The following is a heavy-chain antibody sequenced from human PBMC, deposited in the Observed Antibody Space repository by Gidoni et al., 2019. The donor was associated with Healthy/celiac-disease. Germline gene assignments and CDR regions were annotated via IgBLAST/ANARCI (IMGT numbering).Heavy chain of an antibody. CDR2: ISGSGGST. J-gene: IGHJ4*02. CDR1: GFTFSSYA. CDR3: AKGRDYYDSSGYYY. D-gene: IGHD3-22*01. V-gene: IGHV3-23*01. Sequence: EVQLLESGGGLVQPGGSLRLSCAASGFTFSSYAMSWVRQAPGKGLEWVSAISGSGGSTYYADSVKGRFTISRDNSKNTLYLQMNSMRAEDTAVYYCAKGRDYYDSSGYYYWGQGTLVTVSS.